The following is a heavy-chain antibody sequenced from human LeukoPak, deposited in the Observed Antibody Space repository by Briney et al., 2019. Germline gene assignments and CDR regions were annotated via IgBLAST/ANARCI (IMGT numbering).Heavy chain of an antibody. V-gene: IGHV1-2*04. CDR3: ARVGPYNWNDSGFDY. Sequence: ASVKVSCKASGYTFTGYYMHWVRQAPGQGLEWMGWINPNSGGTNYARKFQGWVTMTRDTSISTAYMELSRLRSDDTAVHYCARVGPYNWNDSGFDYWGQGTLVTVSS. D-gene: IGHD1-20*01. CDR2: INPNSGGT. CDR1: GYTFTGYY. J-gene: IGHJ4*02.